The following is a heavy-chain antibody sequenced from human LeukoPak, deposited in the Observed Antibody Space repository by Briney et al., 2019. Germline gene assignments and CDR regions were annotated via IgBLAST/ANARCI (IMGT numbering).Heavy chain of an antibody. D-gene: IGHD1-26*01. Sequence: GGSLRLSCAASGFTFSTYGAYWVRQAPGKGLEWVSSNSGGSSYYADSVKGRFTISRDNSKNTLYLQMNSLRAEDTAVYYCARMGGSHVLDYWGQGTLVTVSS. V-gene: IGHV3-23*01. CDR3: ARMGGSHVLDY. J-gene: IGHJ4*02. CDR2: NSGGSS. CDR1: GFTFSTYG.